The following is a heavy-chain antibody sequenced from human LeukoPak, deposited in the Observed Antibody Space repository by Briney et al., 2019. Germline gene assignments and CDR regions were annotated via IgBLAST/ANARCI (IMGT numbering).Heavy chain of an antibody. CDR1: GFTFSSYW. CDR2: IKQDGSEK. D-gene: IGHD2-2*01. CDR3: AKDLISSGYCSSTSCSYDP. J-gene: IGHJ5*02. V-gene: IGHV3-7*01. Sequence: LSLTCAAAGFTFSSYWMSWVRQAPGKGLECVANIKQDGSEKYYVDSVKGRFTISRDNAKNSLYLQMNSLRAEDTAVYYCAKDLISSGYCSSTSCSYDPWGQGTLVTVSS.